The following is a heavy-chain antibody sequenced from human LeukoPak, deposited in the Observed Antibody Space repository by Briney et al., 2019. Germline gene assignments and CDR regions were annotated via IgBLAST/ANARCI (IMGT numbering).Heavy chain of an antibody. CDR3: SRSLYY. Sequence: GASLRLSCAASGFPFSDYWMDWVRQAPGKGMEWVANIKQDGSEHYYADSVKGRFTISRDNAKNSLYLEMNSLRAEDTAVYYCSRSLYYWAQGALVTVSS. V-gene: IGHV3-7*01. J-gene: IGHJ4*02. CDR2: IKQDGSEH. CDR1: GFPFSDYW.